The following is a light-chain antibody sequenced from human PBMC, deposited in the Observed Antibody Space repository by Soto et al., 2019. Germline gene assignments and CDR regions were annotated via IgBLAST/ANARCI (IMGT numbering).Light chain of an antibody. CDR2: SNH. V-gene: IGLV1-44*01. Sequence: QSVLTQPPSASGTPGQRVTISCSGSSSNIGSNTVNWYQQLPGTAPKLLMYSNHQRPSGVPDRFSGSKSGTSASLAINGLQSEDETDYYCFSYTSSGTYVFGTGTKVTVL. CDR3: FSYTSSGTYV. CDR1: SSNIGSNT. J-gene: IGLJ1*01.